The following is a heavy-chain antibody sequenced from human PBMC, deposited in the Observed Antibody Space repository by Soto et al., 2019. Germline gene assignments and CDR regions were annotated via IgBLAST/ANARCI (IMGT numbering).Heavy chain of an antibody. V-gene: IGHV4-39*01. Sequence: SEALSLTCTVSGRTFNIDADFWYLAWIRQPPGKGLEWIGSIDNGGNTHYNAPLKSRVIISADTSKNQFSLSLNSVTAADTAVYYCVKRSLLMAPTWGQAIQVTV. D-gene: IGHD1-26*01. CDR1: GRTFNIDADF. J-gene: IGHJ4*02. CDR2: IDNGGNT. CDR3: VKRSLLMAPT.